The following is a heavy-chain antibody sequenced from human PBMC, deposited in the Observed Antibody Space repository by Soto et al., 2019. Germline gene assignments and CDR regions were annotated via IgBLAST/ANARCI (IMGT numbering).Heavy chain of an antibody. CDR3: ARRPLVGASSDAFDI. CDR2: IYYSGST. D-gene: IGHD1-26*01. J-gene: IGHJ3*02. CDR1: GGSISTSNYY. Sequence: SETLSLXCTVSGGSISTSNYYWGWIRQPPGKGLEWIGNIYYSGSTYYNPSLKSRVSISVDTSKNQFSLKLKSVTAADTAMYYCARRPLVGASSDAFDIWGQGTMVTVS. V-gene: IGHV4-39*01.